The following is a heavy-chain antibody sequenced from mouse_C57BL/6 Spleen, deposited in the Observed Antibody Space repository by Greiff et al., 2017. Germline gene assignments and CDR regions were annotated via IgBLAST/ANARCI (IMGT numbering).Heavy chain of an antibody. Sequence: QVQLQQSGPELVKPGASVKISCKASGYAFSSSWMNWVKQRPGKGLEWIGRIYPGDGDTNYNGKFKGKATLTADKSSSTAYMQLSSLTSEDSAVYFCARSHYYGSSWDYWGQGTTLTVSS. D-gene: IGHD1-1*01. V-gene: IGHV1-82*01. CDR2: IYPGDGDT. J-gene: IGHJ2*01. CDR3: ARSHYYGSSWDY. CDR1: GYAFSSSW.